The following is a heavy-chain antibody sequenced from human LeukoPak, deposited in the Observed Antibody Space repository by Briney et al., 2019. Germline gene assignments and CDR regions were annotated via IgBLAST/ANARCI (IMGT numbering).Heavy chain of an antibody. CDR1: GFTFSSYS. V-gene: IGHV3-21*01. Sequence: GGSLRLSCAASGFTFSSYSMTWVRQAPGKGLEWVSSISSSSSYIYYADSVKGRFTISRDNAKNSLYLQMNSLRAEDTAVYYCAGLRVVMSVTVVIPYWGQGTLVTVSS. J-gene: IGHJ4*02. CDR2: ISSSSSYI. D-gene: IGHD3-22*01. CDR3: AGLRVVMSVTVVIPY.